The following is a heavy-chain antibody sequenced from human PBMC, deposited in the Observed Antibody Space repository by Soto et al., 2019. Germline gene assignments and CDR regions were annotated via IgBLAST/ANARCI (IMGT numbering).Heavy chain of an antibody. D-gene: IGHD6-19*01. V-gene: IGHV3-33*03. Sequence: GGSLRLSCAASGFAFSGYGMHWVRQAPGKGLEWVAFIWFDGSDALYSDSVKGRFSITRDNSKNTLFLQLNSLRGDDTAVYYCARRAGDSSGHRFDSWGQGTLVTVSS. CDR3: ARRAGDSSGHRFDS. J-gene: IGHJ4*02. CDR1: GFAFSGYG. CDR2: IWFDGSDA.